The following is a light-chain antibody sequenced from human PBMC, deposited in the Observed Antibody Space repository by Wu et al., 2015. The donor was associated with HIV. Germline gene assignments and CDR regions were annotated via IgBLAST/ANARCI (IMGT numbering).Light chain of an antibody. J-gene: IGKJ1*01. CDR1: QSVSSN. CDR2: DVS. Sequence: EIVMTQSPATLSVSPGERATLSCRASQSVSSNLAWYQQKPGQAPRLLIYDVSTRATGIPARFSGSGSGTEFTLTISSMQSEDFAVHYCQQYSNWPPRRTFGQGTKVEIK. CDR3: QQYSNWPPRRT. V-gene: IGKV3-15*01.